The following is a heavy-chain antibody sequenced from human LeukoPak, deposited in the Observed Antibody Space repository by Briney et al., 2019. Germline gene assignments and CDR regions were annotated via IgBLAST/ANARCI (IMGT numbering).Heavy chain of an antibody. D-gene: IGHD3-22*01. CDR3: TRRSGDDSRGYYDY. Sequence: PGGSLKLSCAASGFTFSGSAMHWVRQASGKGLEWVGRISSKVNTYATAYAASVKGRFTISRDESKNTAYLQMNSLKTEDTAVYYCTRRSGDDSRGYYDYWGQGTLVTVSS. V-gene: IGHV3-73*01. J-gene: IGHJ4*02. CDR2: ISSKVNTYAT. CDR1: GFTFSGSA.